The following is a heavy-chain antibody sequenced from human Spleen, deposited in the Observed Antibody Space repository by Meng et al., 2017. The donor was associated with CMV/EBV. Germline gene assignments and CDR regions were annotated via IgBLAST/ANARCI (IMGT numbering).Heavy chain of an antibody. Sequence: VRLVGSGGGVVQPGRSLRLSCAASGFTFSSYAMHWVRQAPGKGLEWVAVISYDGSNKYYADSVKGRFTISRDNSKNTLYLQMNSLRAEDTAVYYCARDTVKALDYWGQGTLVTVSS. CDR2: ISYDGSNK. CDR3: ARDTVKALDY. D-gene: IGHD4-17*01. J-gene: IGHJ4*02. V-gene: IGHV3-30-3*01. CDR1: GFTFSSYA.